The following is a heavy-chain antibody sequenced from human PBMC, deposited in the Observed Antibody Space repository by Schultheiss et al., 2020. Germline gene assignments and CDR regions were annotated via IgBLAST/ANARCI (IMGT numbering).Heavy chain of an antibody. CDR2: IWYDGSNK. V-gene: IGHV3-30*02. CDR1: GFTFSSYG. D-gene: IGHD3-3*01. CDR3: AKGGYDFWSGYSTGIDY. J-gene: IGHJ4*02. Sequence: GGSLRLSCAASGFTFSSYGMHWVRQAPGKGLEWVAVIWYDGSNKYYADSVKGRFTISRDNSKNTLYLQMNSLRAEDTAVYYCAKGGYDFWSGYSTGIDYWGQGTMVTVSS.